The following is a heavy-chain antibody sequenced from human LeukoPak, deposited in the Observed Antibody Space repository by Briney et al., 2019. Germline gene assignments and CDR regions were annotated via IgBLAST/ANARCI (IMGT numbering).Heavy chain of an antibody. Sequence: PSETLSLTCAVYGGSFSGYYWSWIRQPPGKGLEWIGEINHSGSTNYNPSLKSRVTISVDTSKNQFSLKLSSVTAADTAVYYCASSRGIWFGELSQAWAYYYGMDVWGQGTTVTVSS. CDR3: ASSRGIWFGELSQAWAYYYGMDV. D-gene: IGHD3-10*01. CDR2: INHSGST. J-gene: IGHJ6*02. V-gene: IGHV4-34*01. CDR1: GGSFSGYY.